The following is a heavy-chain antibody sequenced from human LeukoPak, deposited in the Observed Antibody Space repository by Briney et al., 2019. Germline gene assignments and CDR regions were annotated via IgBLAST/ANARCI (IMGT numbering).Heavy chain of an antibody. CDR2: ISNNGGYT. CDR1: GFTFSSYS. CDR3: AKQLGYCSDGSCYFPY. Sequence: GGSLRLSCAASGFTFSSYSMNWIRQAPGKGLEWVSAISNNGGYTYYADSVQGRFTISRDNSKSTLCLQMNSLRAEDTAVYYCAKQLGYCSDGSCYFPYWGQGTLVTVSS. J-gene: IGHJ4*02. V-gene: IGHV3-23*01. D-gene: IGHD2-15*01.